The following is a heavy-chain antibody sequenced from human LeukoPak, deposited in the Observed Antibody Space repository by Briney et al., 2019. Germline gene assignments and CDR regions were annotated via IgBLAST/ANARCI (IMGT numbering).Heavy chain of an antibody. CDR3: AKHGSGYEPDH. CDR2: IYPGDSAT. J-gene: IGHJ5*02. D-gene: IGHD5-12*01. CDR1: GYSFTTYW. V-gene: IGHV5-51*01. Sequence: GESLKISCKVSGYSFTTYWIGRVRQMPGRGLEWMGIIYPGDSATRYSPSFQGQVTFSADKSINTAYLQWSSLKASDTAMYYCAKHGSGYEPDHWGQGTLVTVSS.